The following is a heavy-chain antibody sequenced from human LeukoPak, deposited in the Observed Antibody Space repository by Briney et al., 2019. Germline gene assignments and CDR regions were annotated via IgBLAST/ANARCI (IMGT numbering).Heavy chain of an antibody. CDR3: AKDIKAVAVTGWFDP. CDR2: ISAYNGNT. CDR1: GYTFTSYG. V-gene: IGHV1-18*01. D-gene: IGHD6-19*01. Sequence: ASVKVSCKASGYTFTSYGISWVRQAPGQGLEWMGWISAYNGNTNYAQKLQGRVTMTTDTSTSTAYMELRSLRSDDTALYYCAKDIKAVAVTGWFDPWGQGTLVTVSS. J-gene: IGHJ5*02.